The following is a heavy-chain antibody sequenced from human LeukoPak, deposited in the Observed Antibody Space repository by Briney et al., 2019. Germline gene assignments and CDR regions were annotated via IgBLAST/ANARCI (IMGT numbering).Heavy chain of an antibody. CDR2: IDPGDSET. CDR3: ARLSDGFDI. Sequence: PGESLKISCKGSGYRFTRYWIAWVRQMPGKGPQWMGIIDPGDSETRYSPSFQGQVTITADKSISTAYLQWSSLKASDTAMYYCARLSDGFDIWGQGAMVIVSS. V-gene: IGHV5-51*01. CDR1: GYRFTRYW. J-gene: IGHJ3*02.